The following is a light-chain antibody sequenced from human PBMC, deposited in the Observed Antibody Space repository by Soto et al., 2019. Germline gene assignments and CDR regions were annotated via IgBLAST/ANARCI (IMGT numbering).Light chain of an antibody. J-gene: IGKJ1*01. CDR2: RAS. CDR3: QQLSDGWT. Sequence: IQLTQSPSSLSASVGDRVAITCRASQGISSYLAWYQQKPGKAPKLLIYRASTLESGVPSRLSGSGYGTEFTITIRRLEPEYFATYYCQQLSDGWTFGQGTKVDIK. CDR1: QGISSY. V-gene: IGKV1-9*01.